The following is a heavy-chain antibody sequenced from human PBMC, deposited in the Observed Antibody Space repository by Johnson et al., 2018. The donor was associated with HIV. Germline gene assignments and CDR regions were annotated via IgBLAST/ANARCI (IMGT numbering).Heavy chain of an antibody. CDR3: ARPMSVADLFDPFDI. J-gene: IGHJ3*02. CDR2: ISSSGSTL. CDR1: GFTVSGNY. Sequence: QVQLVESGGGLIQPGGSLRLSCAASGFTVSGNYMSWIRQPPGKGLEWISYISSSGSTLDYADSVKGRFIISRDTAKNSLYLQMNSLRAEDTAIYYCARPMSVADLFDPFDIWGQGTMVTVSS. D-gene: IGHD6-19*01. V-gene: IGHV3-11*01.